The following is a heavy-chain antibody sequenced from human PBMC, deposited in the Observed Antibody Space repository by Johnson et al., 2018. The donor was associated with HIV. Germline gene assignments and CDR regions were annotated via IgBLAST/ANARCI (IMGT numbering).Heavy chain of an antibody. J-gene: IGHJ3*02. V-gene: IGHV3-30*18. CDR3: AKDRGAARAFDAFDI. D-gene: IGHD6-6*01. CDR2: ISDDGSNE. Sequence: QVQLVESGGGMVQPGRSLRLSCAASGFAFRSYGMHWVRQAPGKGLEWVAVISDDGSNEYYADSVKGRFAISRDNSKNTLYLQMNSLRAEDTAVYYCAKDRGAARAFDAFDIWGQGTMVTVSS. CDR1: GFAFRSYG.